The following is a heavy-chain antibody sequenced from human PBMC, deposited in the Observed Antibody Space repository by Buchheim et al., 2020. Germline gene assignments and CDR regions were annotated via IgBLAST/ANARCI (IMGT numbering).Heavy chain of an antibody. CDR3: AKDGQIAAASYYFDY. CDR2: IASDGRDK. J-gene: IGHJ4*02. D-gene: IGHD6-13*01. V-gene: IGHV3-30*18. CDR1: GFTFNNYA. Sequence: QVQLVESGGGVVQPGRSLRLSCAASGFTFNNYAVHWVRQAPGKGLEWVAVIASDGRDKKYADSGKGRFTISRDNSTNTVSLQMSSLRGEDTAVYYCAKDGQIAAASYYFDYWGQGTL.